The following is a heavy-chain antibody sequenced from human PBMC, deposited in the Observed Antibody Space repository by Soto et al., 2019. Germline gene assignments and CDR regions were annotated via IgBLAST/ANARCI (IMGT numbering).Heavy chain of an antibody. Sequence: QVQLVQSGAEVKKPGSSVKVSCKASGGTFSSYAISWVRQAPGQGLEWMGGTIPIFGTANYAQKFQGRVTITADESTSTAYMELSSLRSEDTAVYYCARDNTVTRYYYYGMDVWGQGTTVTVSS. CDR3: ARDNTVTRYYYYGMDV. D-gene: IGHD4-17*01. CDR1: GGTFSSYA. J-gene: IGHJ6*02. CDR2: TIPIFGTA. V-gene: IGHV1-69*01.